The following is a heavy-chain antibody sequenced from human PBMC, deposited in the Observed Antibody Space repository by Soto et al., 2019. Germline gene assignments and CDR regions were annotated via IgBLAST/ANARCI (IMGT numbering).Heavy chain of an antibody. V-gene: IGHV3-74*01. J-gene: IGHJ6*02. CDR1: GFNFSSYW. Sequence: EVQLVESGGGLVQPGGSLRLSCAASGFNFSSYWMHWVRQAPGKGLVWVSRINSDGSSTSYADSVKGRFTISRDNAKNTLYLQMNSLRAEDTAVYYCARMGYSRARGYYGMDVWGQGTTVTVSS. CDR2: INSDGSST. CDR3: ARMGYSRARGYYGMDV. D-gene: IGHD5-18*01.